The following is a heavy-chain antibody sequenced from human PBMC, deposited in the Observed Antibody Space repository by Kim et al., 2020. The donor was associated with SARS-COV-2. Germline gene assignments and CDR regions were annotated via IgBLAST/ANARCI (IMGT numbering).Heavy chain of an antibody. V-gene: IGHV6-1*01. CDR3: ARESGVDPTFFDY. D-gene: IGHD1-26*01. CDR2: TYYRSNWHY. Sequence: SQTLSLTCAISGDSVSRNSGAWNWIRQSPSRGLEWLGRTYYRSNWHYDYEISVQSRATFNADTSKNQVSRHLNSVTPEDTAVYYCARESGVDPTFFDYWGPGILVTVSS. J-gene: IGHJ4*02. CDR1: GDSVSRNSGA.